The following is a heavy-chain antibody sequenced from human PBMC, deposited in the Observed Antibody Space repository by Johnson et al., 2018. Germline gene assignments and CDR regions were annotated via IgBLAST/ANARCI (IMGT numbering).Heavy chain of an antibody. CDR3: ASPPRDSSGWYRGVDAFDI. V-gene: IGHV3-74*01. J-gene: IGHJ3*02. CDR1: GFTFSSYW. D-gene: IGHD6-19*01. CDR2: INSDGSST. Sequence: VQLQESGGGLVQPGGSLRLSCAASGFTFSSYWMHWVRQAPGKGLVWVSRINSDGSSTSYADSVKGRFTISRDNAKNTLYLQMNSLRAGDTAVYYCASPPRDSSGWYRGVDAFDIWGQGTMVTVSS.